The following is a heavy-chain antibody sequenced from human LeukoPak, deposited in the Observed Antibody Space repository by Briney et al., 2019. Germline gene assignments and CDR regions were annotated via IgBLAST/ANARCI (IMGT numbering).Heavy chain of an antibody. CDR2: IYYSGRT. D-gene: IGHD3-22*01. CDR3: ARRRYFDGSGYLE. J-gene: IGHJ1*01. Sequence: SETLSLTCSVSGGSISRSDSYWDWIRQPPGKGLEWIGTIYYSGRTYYSPSLKSRVTMSVDTSSNQFSLNLRSVTAADTAVYYCARRRYFDGSGYLEWGQGTLLSVSS. CDR1: GGSISRSDSY. V-gene: IGHV4-39*01.